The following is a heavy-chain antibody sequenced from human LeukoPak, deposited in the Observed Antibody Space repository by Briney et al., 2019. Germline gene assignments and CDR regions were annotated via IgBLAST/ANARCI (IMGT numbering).Heavy chain of an antibody. J-gene: IGHJ4*02. CDR1: GFTFSSYS. Sequence: GGSLRLSCAASGFTFSSYSMNWVRQAPGKGLEWVSSISSSSSYIYYADSVKGRFTISRDNAKNSLYLQMNSLRAEDTAVYYCARSYYDFWSGYNYLDYWGQGTLVTVSS. V-gene: IGHV3-21*01. D-gene: IGHD3-3*01. CDR2: ISSSSSYI. CDR3: ARSYYDFWSGYNYLDY.